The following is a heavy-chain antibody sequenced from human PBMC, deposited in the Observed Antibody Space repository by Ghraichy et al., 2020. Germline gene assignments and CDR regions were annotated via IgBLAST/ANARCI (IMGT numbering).Heavy chain of an antibody. CDR3: ARAVYYYDGSFYQRYFDL. Sequence: GGSLRLSCAASGFTFSSYDMHWVRQGAGKGLEWVSGIGTAGDANYPGSVKGRFTISSENAKNSFYLQMNSLRAGDTAVYFCARAVYYYDGSFYQRYFDLWGRGTLVTVSS. V-gene: IGHV3-13*01. D-gene: IGHD3-22*01. CDR1: GFTFSSYD. J-gene: IGHJ2*01. CDR2: IGTAGDA.